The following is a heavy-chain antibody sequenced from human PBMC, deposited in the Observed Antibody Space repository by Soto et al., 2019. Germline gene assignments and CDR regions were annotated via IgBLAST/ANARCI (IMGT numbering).Heavy chain of an antibody. CDR2: IYYSGST. J-gene: IGHJ4*02. V-gene: IGHV4-39*01. CDR3: AIESMAAAGNGVGY. D-gene: IGHD6-13*01. Sequence: QLQLQESGPGLVKPSETLSLTCTVSGGSISSSSYYWGWIRQPPGKGLEWIGSIYYSGSTYYNPSLKSRVTISVDTSKNQFSLKLSSVTAADTAVYYCAIESMAAAGNGVGYWGQGTLVTVSS. CDR1: GGSISSSSYY.